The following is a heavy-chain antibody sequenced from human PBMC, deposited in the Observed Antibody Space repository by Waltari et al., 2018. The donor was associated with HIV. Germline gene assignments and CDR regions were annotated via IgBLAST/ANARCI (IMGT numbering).Heavy chain of an antibody. CDR1: GYTFTNYD. V-gene: IGHV1-8*01. D-gene: IGHD5-18*01. CDR3: SRGRGYSYGYSDL. Sequence: QVQLVQSGAEVRKPGASVKVSCKASGYTFTNYDINWVRQAPGQGLEWMGWINPNSGNTGYAQKFQGRVTMTRDTSRSTAYMELTSLTSEDTAVYHGSRGRGYSYGYSDLWGQGTLVTVSS. J-gene: IGHJ4*02. CDR2: INPNSGNT.